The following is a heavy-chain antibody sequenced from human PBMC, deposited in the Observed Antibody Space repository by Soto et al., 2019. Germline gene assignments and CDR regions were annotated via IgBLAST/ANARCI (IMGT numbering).Heavy chain of an antibody. J-gene: IGHJ6*02. D-gene: IGHD2-2*02. V-gene: IGHV5-51*01. CDR1: GCSFTSYW. CDR2: IYPGDSDT. CDR3: ARGAYCSSTSCYTDNYYYGMDV. Sequence: GESLKISCKGSGCSFTSYWIGWVRQMPGKGLEWMGIIYPGDSDTRYSPSFQGQVTMTRNTSISTAYMELSSLRSEDTAVYYCARGAYCSSTSCYTDNYYYGMDVWGQGTTVTVSS.